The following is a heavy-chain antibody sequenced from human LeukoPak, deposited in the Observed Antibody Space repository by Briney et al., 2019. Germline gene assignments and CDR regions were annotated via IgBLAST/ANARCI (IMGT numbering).Heavy chain of an antibody. V-gene: IGHV4-59*08. CDR1: GGSISSYY. CDR3: ARVGPNYDFWSVDYYYYMDV. Sequence: SETLSPTCTVSGGSISSYYWSWIRQPPGKGLEWIGYIYYSGSTNYNPSLKSRVTISVDTSKNQFSLKLSSVTAADTAVYYCARVGPNYDFWSVDYYYYMDVWGKGTTVTVSS. J-gene: IGHJ6*03. CDR2: IYYSGST. D-gene: IGHD3-3*01.